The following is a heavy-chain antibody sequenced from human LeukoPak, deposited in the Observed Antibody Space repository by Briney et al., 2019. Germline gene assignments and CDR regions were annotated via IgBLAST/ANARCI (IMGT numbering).Heavy chain of an antibody. J-gene: IGHJ4*02. Sequence: SETLSLTCTVSGGSISSYYWSWIRQPPGKGLEWIGYIYYSGSTNYNPSLKSRVTISVDTSKNQFSLKLSSVTAADTAVYYRAGSDYGDCQFDYWGQGTLVTVSS. D-gene: IGHD4-17*01. CDR3: AGSDYGDCQFDY. CDR1: GGSISSYY. CDR2: IYYSGST. V-gene: IGHV4-59*01.